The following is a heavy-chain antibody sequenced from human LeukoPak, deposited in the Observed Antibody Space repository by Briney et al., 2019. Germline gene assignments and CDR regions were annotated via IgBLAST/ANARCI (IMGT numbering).Heavy chain of an antibody. CDR2: ISSSSSYI. D-gene: IGHD3-10*01. J-gene: IGHJ4*02. V-gene: IGHV3-21*01. CDR1: GFTFSSYS. Sequence: GGSLRLSCAASGFTFSSYSMNWVRQAPGKGLEWVSSISSSSSYIYYADSVKGRFTISRDNAKNSLYLQMNSLRAEDTAVYYCAKDRDYYGSGSTNANFDYWGQGTLVTVSS. CDR3: AKDRDYYGSGSTNANFDY.